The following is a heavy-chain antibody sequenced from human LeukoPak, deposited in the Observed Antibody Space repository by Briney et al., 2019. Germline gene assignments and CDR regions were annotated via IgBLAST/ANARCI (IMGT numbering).Heavy chain of an antibody. Sequence: PGGSLRFSCAASGFTFSSYWMSWVRQAPGKGLEWVANIKQDGSEKYYVDSVKGRFTISRDNAKNSLYLQMNSLRAEDTAVYYCARSSMIVVVDDDAFDIWGQGTMVTVSS. V-gene: IGHV3-7*01. J-gene: IGHJ3*02. D-gene: IGHD3-22*01. CDR3: ARSSMIVVVDDDAFDI. CDR1: GFTFSSYW. CDR2: IKQDGSEK.